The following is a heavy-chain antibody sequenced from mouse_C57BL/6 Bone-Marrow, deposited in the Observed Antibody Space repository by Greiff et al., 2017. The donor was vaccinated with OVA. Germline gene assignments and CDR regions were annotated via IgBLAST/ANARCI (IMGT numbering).Heavy chain of an antibody. CDR2: IDPSDSYT. D-gene: IGHD2-5*01. V-gene: IGHV1-59*01. CDR1: GYTFTSYW. CDR3: ATYSNLIRGAMDY. Sequence: VQLQQPGAELVRPGTSVKLSCKASGYTFTSYWMHWVKQRPGQGLEWIGVIDPSDSYTNYNQKFKGKATLTVDTSSSTAYMQLSSLTSEDSAVYYCATYSNLIRGAMDYWGQGTSVTVSS. J-gene: IGHJ4*01.